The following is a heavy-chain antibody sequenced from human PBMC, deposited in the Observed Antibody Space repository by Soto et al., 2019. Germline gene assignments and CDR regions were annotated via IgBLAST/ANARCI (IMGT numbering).Heavy chain of an antibody. J-gene: IGHJ6*02. CDR2: IYYSVST. V-gene: IGHV4-59*02. CDR3: ARGFFVVVPAATYYYYYGMDV. Sequence: SETLSLTCTVSGGSVSSYYWSWIRQPPGRGPESIGSIYYSVSTNYNPSLKSRVTISVDTSKNQFSLKLSSVTAADTAVYYCARGFFVVVPAATYYYYYGMDVWGQGTTVTVSS. D-gene: IGHD2-2*01. CDR1: GGSVSSYY.